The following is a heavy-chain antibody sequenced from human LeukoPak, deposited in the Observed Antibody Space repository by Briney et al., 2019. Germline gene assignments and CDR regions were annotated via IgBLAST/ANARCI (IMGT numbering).Heavy chain of an antibody. CDR2: IYYSGST. D-gene: IGHD3-10*01. V-gene: IGHV4-39*01. CDR3: ARSPILLWFGELGLNWFDP. CDR1: GGSISSSSYY. Sequence: SETLSLTCTVSGGSISSSSYYWGWIRQPPGKGLEWIGSIYYSGSTYYNPSLKSRVTISVDTSKNQFSLKLSSATAADTAVYYCARSPILLWFGELGLNWFDPWGQGTLVTVSS. J-gene: IGHJ5*02.